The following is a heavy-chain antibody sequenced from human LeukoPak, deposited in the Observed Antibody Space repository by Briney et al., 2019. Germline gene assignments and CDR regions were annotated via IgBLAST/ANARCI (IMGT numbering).Heavy chain of an antibody. Sequence: ASVKVSCKASGYTFTSYAMHWVRQAPGQRLEWMGWINAGNGNTKYSQKFQGRVTITRDTSASTAYMELSSLRSEDTAVYYCARDLGGYCSGGSCHPFDYWGQGTLVTVSS. CDR2: INAGNGNT. J-gene: IGHJ4*02. CDR1: GYTFTSYA. CDR3: ARDLGGYCSGGSCHPFDY. D-gene: IGHD2-15*01. V-gene: IGHV1-3*01.